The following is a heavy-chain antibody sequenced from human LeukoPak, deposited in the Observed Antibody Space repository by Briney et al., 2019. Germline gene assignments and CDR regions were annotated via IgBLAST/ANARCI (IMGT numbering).Heavy chain of an antibody. V-gene: IGHV3-48*01. Sequence: QTGGSLRLSCAASGFTFSDYSMNWVRQAPGKGLEWISYIGIDSGNTNYADSVKGRFTISGDKAKNSLYLQMNSLRVEGTAVYYCARDYKYAFDNWGQGTLVTVSS. CDR2: IGIDSGNT. CDR1: GFTFSDYS. CDR3: ARDYKYAFDN. J-gene: IGHJ4*02. D-gene: IGHD5-24*01.